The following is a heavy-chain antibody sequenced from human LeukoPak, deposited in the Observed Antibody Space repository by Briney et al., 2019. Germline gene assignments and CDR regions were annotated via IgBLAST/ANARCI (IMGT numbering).Heavy chain of an antibody. CDR1: GYSFTSYW. V-gene: IGHV5-10-1*01. D-gene: IGHD3-22*01. CDR2: IDPSYSYT. Sequence: GESLMISCKASGYSFTSYWISWVRQMPGKGREWMGRIDPSYSYTKYSPFLQGHLTISADKSISPAHLQWSSLKASDTTMYYCARRFYDSSGYYQNWFDPWGQGTLITVSS. CDR3: ARRFYDSSGYYQNWFDP. J-gene: IGHJ5*02.